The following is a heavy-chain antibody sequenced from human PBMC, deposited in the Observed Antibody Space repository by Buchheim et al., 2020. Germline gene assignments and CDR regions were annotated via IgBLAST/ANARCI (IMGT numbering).Heavy chain of an antibody. CDR2: ISYDGSDI. V-gene: IGHV3-30*03. CDR1: GFTFSSYG. CDR3: ARDGNVDYGMDV. J-gene: IGHJ6*02. Sequence: QVQLVESGGGVVQPGRSLRLSCAASGFTFSSYGMHWVRQAPGKGLEWVAIISYDGSDIYYADSMKGRFTISRDNSKNTLYLQMNSLRAEDTAVYYCARDGNVDYGMDVWGQGTT.